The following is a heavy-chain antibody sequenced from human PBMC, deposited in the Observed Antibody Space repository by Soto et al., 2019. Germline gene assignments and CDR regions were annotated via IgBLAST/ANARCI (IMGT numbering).Heavy chain of an antibody. D-gene: IGHD3-16*01. V-gene: IGHV3-23*01. CDR1: GFTFSNYA. Sequence: PGGSLRLSCAASGFTFSNYAMAWVRQAPGKGLEWVSIIGGDGGKTYYADSVKGRFSISRDNSKNTLYLQMNSLRAEDTAIYYCAKKVMTAEGLTWFEPWGQGNLVTVSS. CDR3: AKKVMTAEGLTWFEP. CDR2: IGGDGGKT. J-gene: IGHJ5*02.